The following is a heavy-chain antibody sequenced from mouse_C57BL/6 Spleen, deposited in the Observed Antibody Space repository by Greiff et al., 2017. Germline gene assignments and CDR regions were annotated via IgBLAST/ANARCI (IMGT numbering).Heavy chain of an antibody. V-gene: IGHV1-82*01. J-gene: IGHJ2*01. CDR2: IYPGDGDT. Sequence: QVQLQQSGPELVKPGASVKISCKASGYAFSSSWMNWVKQRPGKGLEWIGRIYPGDGDTNYNGKFKGKATLTADKYSSTAYMQLSSLTSEDSAVYFCARWPLDYWGQGTTLTVSS. CDR3: ARWPLDY. CDR1: GYAFSSSW.